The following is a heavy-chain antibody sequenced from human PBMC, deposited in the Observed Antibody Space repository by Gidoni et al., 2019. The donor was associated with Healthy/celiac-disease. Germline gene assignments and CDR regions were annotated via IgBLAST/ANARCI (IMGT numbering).Heavy chain of an antibody. V-gene: IGHV4-39*01. CDR2: IYYSGST. CDR3: ARHDRTDQRIPYYYYGMDV. CDR1: GGSISSSSYY. J-gene: IGHJ6*02. Sequence: QLQLQESGPGLVKPSETLSLTCTVSGGSISSSSYYWGWIRQPPGKGLEWIGIIYYSGSTYYNPSLKSRVTISVDTSKNQFSLKLSSVTAADTAVYYCARHDRTDQRIPYYYYGMDVWGQGTTVTVSS. D-gene: IGHD2-15*01.